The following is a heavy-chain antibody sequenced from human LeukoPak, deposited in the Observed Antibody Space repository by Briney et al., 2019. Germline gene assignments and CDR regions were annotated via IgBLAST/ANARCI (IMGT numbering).Heavy chain of an antibody. CDR2: ISGSGDST. CDR3: AKDSALYYIDV. J-gene: IGHJ6*03. CDR1: GFTFSSYA. D-gene: IGHD3-10*01. Sequence: PGGSLRLSCAASGFTFSSYAMSWVRQAPGKGLEWVSAISGSGDSTYYADSVKGRFTISRDNSKNTLYLQMNSLKGDDTAVYYCAKDSALYYIDVWGKGTTVIISS. V-gene: IGHV3-23*01.